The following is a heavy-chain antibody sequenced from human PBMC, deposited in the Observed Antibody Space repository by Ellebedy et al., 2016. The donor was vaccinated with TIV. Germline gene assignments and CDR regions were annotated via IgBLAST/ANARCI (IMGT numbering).Heavy chain of an antibody. V-gene: IGHV3-74*01. CDR1: GFIFSHYW. J-gene: IGHJ3*02. CDR2: IHSDGSIT. CDR3: VREGLGGSFDI. D-gene: IGHD3-10*01. Sequence: PGGSLRLSCAASGFIFSHYWMHRVRQAPGKGLVWVSRIHSDGSITWYAEFVRGRFTVSRDNGKNTLSLEMNSLRAEDTAVYYCVREGLGGSFDIWGLGTMVTVSS.